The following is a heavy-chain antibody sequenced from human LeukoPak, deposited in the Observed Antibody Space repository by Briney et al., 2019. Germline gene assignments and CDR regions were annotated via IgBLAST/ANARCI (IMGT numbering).Heavy chain of an antibody. Sequence: GGSLRLFCAASGFTFSIHIMNWLRQAPGKGLEWVSYISNTGSSTYYAHSVKGRFTISRDNAKNSLYLQMSGLRAEDTAVYYCARDLAYWGQGALVTVAS. V-gene: IGHV3-48*01. J-gene: IGHJ4*02. CDR1: GFTFSIHI. CDR2: ISNTGSST. CDR3: ARDLAY.